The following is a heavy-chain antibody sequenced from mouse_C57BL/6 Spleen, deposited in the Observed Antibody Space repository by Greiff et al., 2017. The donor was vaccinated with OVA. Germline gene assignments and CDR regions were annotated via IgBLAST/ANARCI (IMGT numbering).Heavy chain of an antibody. CDR3: ARRFYYGYDYARDY. J-gene: IGHJ4*01. V-gene: IGHV1-69*01. Sequence: QVQLQQPGAELVMPGASVKLSCKASGYTFTSYWMHWVKQRPGQGLEWIGEIDPSDSYPNYNQKFKGMSTLTVDKSTSTAYMQLSILTSEDTAVYYCARRFYYGYDYARDYWGQGTSVTVSS. D-gene: IGHD2-2*01. CDR2: IDPSDSYP. CDR1: GYTFTSYW.